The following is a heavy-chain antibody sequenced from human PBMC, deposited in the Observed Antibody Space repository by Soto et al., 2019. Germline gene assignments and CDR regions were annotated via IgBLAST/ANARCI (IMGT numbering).Heavy chain of an antibody. V-gene: IGHV4-61*08. CDR1: GGSISSGGYY. Sequence: SETLSLTCTVSGGSISSGGYYWSWIRQPPGKGLEWISYIYYTGSTSYNPSLMGRVTTSLDTSKHQFSLRLNSVTAADTAVYYCARGEVYDGALYFDYWGLGTLVTVSS. CDR3: ARGEVYDGALYFDY. CDR2: IYYTGST. D-gene: IGHD3-22*01. J-gene: IGHJ4*02.